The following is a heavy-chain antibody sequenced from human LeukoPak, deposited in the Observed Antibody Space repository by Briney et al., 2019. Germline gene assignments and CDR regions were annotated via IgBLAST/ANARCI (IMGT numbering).Heavy chain of an antibody. CDR2: IYYSKNT. V-gene: IGHV4-39*01. CDR3: VSPRGFSYGYFDY. Sequence: SETLSLTCTDSGGSISSSSAYWGWIRQPPGKGLEWIGSIYYSKNTYYNPSLKSRVTISADTSKNQFSQTLGSVSATDTAVYYCVSPRGFSYGYFDYWGQGTLVTVSS. J-gene: IGHJ4*02. CDR1: GGSISSSSAY. D-gene: IGHD5-18*01.